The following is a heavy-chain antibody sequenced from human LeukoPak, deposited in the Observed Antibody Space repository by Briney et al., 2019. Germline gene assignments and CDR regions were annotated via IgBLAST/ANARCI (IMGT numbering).Heavy chain of an antibody. CDR3: ASLVAGVVPAADY. V-gene: IGHV1-69*05. J-gene: IGHJ4*02. D-gene: IGHD3-3*01. Sequence: ASVKVSCKASGGTFSSYAISWVRQAPGQGLEWMGGIIPIFGTANYAQKFQGRVTITTDESTSTAYMELSSLRSEDTAVYYCASLVAGVVPAADYWGQGTLVTVSS. CDR2: IIPIFGTA. CDR1: GGTFSSYA.